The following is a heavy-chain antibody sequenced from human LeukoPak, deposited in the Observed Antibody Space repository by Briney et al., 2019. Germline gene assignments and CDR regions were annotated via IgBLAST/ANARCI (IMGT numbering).Heavy chain of an antibody. CDR1: GFTFSSYW. J-gene: IGHJ4*02. V-gene: IGHV3-7*01. CDR2: IKQDGSEK. CDR3: ARASDYGH. Sequence: GESLRLSCAASGFTFSSYWMSWVRQAPGKGLEGVADIKQDGSEKYYVDSEKGRYTISRDNAKNSLYLQMNILRAEDTAVYYCARASDYGHWGQGTLVTVSS. D-gene: IGHD4-17*01.